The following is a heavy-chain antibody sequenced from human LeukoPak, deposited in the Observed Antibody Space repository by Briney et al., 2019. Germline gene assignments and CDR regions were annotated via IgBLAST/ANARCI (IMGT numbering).Heavy chain of an antibody. CDR3: ARQVGATFDY. D-gene: IGHD1-26*01. CDR1: GGSISNYY. V-gene: IGHV4-59*08. Sequence: NPSETLSLTCTVSGGSISNYYWSWIRQPPGKGLEWIGYIFYSGSTNYNPSLKSRVTTSVDTSKNQFSLKLSSVTAADTAVYYCARQVGATFDYWGQGALVTVSS. CDR2: IFYSGST. J-gene: IGHJ4*02.